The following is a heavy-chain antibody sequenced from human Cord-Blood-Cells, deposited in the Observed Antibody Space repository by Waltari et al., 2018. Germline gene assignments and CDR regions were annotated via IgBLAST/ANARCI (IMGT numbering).Heavy chain of an antibody. D-gene: IGHD6-6*01. J-gene: IGHJ3*02. CDR3: ATDRYSSSIDAFDI. CDR1: GYTLTELS. CDR2: FDPEDGET. Sequence: QVQLVQSGAEVKKPGAPVKVSCKVSGYTLTELSMPWVGQPPGKGLEWMGGFDPEDGETIYAQKFQGRVTMTEDTSTDTAYMELSSLRSEDTAVYYCATDRYSSSIDAFDIWGQGTMVTVSS. V-gene: IGHV1-24*01.